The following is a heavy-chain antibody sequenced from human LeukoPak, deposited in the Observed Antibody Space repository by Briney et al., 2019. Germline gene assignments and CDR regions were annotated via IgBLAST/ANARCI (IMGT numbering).Heavy chain of an antibody. D-gene: IGHD2-15*01. CDR3: ARSYCGGGSCGAFDI. CDR1: GGSISSYY. V-gene: IGHV4-59*01. J-gene: IGHJ3*02. Sequence: KPSETLSLTCTVSGGSISSYYWSWIRQPPGKGLEWIGYIYYSGNTNYNPSLKSRVTISVDTSKNQFFLRLSSVTAADTAVYYCARSYCGGGSCGAFDIWGQGTMVTVSS. CDR2: IYYSGNT.